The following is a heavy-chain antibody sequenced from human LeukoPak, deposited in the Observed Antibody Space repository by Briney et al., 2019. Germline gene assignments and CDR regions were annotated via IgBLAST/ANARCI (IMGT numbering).Heavy chain of an antibody. D-gene: IGHD6-13*01. CDR1: GFSVSGYW. CDR2: IKQDGSEK. V-gene: IGHV3-7*01. J-gene: IGHJ4*02. Sequence: GGSLRLSCAVSGFSVSGYWMTWVRQAPGKGLEWVANIKQDGSEKNYVDSVKGRFTISRDNAENSLFLQMNSLRVEDTAVYYCARERQGGIAAAGTRIEGDYWGQGTLVAVSS. CDR3: ARERQGGIAAAGTRIEGDY.